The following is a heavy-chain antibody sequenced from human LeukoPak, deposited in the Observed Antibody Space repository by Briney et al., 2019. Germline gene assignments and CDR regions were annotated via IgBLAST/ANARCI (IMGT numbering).Heavy chain of an antibody. V-gene: IGHV4-34*01. J-gene: IGHJ3*02. CDR1: GGSFSGYY. CDR2: INHSGST. D-gene: IGHD4-17*01. CDR3: ARDDYGDYEASDI. Sequence: SETLSLTCAVYGGSFSGYYWSWIRQPPGKGLEWIGEINHSGSTNYNPSLKSRVTISVDTSKNQFSLKLSSVTAADTAVYYCARDDYGDYEASDIWGQGTMVTVSS.